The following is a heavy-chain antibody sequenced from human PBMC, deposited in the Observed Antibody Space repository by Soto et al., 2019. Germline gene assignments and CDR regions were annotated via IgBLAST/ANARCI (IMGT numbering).Heavy chain of an antibody. D-gene: IGHD1-7*01. CDR1: GYTFTDFY. J-gene: IGHJ1*01. Sequence: ASVKVSCKSSGYTFTDFYIHWVRQVPGQGLEWVGWINPKNGGINYAQKFQGRVTMTRHTSVNTSYMDLNRLNFDDSAIYYCVRGRSVLYLELWGRGTQVTVSS. V-gene: IGHV1-2*02. CDR3: VRGRSVLYLEL. CDR2: INPKNGGI.